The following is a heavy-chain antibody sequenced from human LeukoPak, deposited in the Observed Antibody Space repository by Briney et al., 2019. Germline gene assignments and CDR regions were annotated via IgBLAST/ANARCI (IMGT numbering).Heavy chain of an antibody. J-gene: IGHJ5*02. V-gene: IGHV5-51*01. Sequence: GESLKISCRVSGDGLDNYWIGWVRHMSGEGLQWVAIIHPSSSATHYSPSFQGRVSISADKAITTAYLQWNSLRTSDTAIYFCARRAHLAQSGVDWFDPWGQGTLVTVSS. CDR2: IHPSSSAT. D-gene: IGHD2-8*01. CDR3: ARRAHLAQSGVDWFDP. CDR1: GDGLDNYW.